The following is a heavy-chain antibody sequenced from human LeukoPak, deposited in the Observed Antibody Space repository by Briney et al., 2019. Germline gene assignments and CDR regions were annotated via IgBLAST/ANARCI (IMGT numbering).Heavy chain of an antibody. CDR3: ARVSGYTYGRYYYMDV. J-gene: IGHJ6*03. CDR2: ISESGDTT. D-gene: IGHD5-18*01. CDR1: GFTFSNYA. V-gene: IGHV3-23*01. Sequence: GGSLRLSCEVSGFTFSNYAMNWVRQAPGKGLEWVSSISESGDTTDYADSVKGRFTISRDNSKNTLFLQMNSLRAEDSAVYYCARVSGYTYGRYYYMDVWGKGTTLIVSS.